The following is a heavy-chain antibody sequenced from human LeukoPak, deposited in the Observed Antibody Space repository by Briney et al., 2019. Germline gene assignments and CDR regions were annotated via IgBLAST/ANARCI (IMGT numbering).Heavy chain of an antibody. V-gene: IGHV4-34*01. CDR2: INHSGST. Sequence: SETLSLTCAVYGGSFSGYYWSWIRQPPGKGLEWIGEINHSGSTNYNPSLKSRVTISVDTSKNQFSLKLSSVTAADTAVYYCARSLMYSSSSYHYYYGMDVWGQGTTVTVSS. CDR3: ARSLMYSSSSYHYYYGMDV. CDR1: GGSFSGYY. J-gene: IGHJ6*02. D-gene: IGHD6-6*01.